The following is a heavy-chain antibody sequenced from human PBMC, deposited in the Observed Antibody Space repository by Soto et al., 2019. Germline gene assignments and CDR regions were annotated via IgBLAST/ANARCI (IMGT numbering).Heavy chain of an antibody. D-gene: IGHD3-10*01. J-gene: IGHJ5*02. CDR3: AREIPSRGAGWFDP. CDR1: GFTFSSYS. V-gene: IGHV3-48*02. Sequence: EVQLVESGGGLVQPGGSLRLSCAASGFTFSSYSMNWVRLAPGKGLEWVSYISSSSSTIYYADPVKGRFTISRDNAKNSLYLQMNSLRDEDTAVYYCAREIPSRGAGWFDPWGQGTLVTVSS. CDR2: ISSSSSTI.